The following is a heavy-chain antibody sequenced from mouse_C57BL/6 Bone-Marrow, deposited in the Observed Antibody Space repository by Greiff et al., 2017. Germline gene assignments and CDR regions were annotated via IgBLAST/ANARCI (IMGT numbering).Heavy chain of an antibody. CDR2: ISNGGGST. CDR1: GFTFSDYY. CDR3: ARHAGSSSYYAMDD. Sequence: EVQLVASGGGLVQPGGSLKLSCAASGFTFSDYYMYWVRQTPEQRLEWVAYISNGGGSTYYPAPVKGRFTISRDNAKNTLYLQLSRLKSEDTAMYYCARHAGSSSYYAMDDWGKGTSVTVSS. J-gene: IGHJ4*01. D-gene: IGHD1-1*01. V-gene: IGHV5-12*01.